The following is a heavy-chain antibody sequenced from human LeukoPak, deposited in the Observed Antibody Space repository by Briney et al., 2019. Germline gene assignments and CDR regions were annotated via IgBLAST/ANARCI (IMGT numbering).Heavy chain of an antibody. D-gene: IGHD3-22*01. V-gene: IGHV3-30*02. CDR2: IRYDGSNK. CDR1: GFSFSSYG. CDR3: ARPLGRDSSGYYWASDAFDI. Sequence: QPGGSLRLSCAASGFSFSSYGMHWVRQAPGKGLEWVAFIRYDGSNKYYADSVKGRFTISRDNSKNTLYLQMNSLRAEDTAVYYCARPLGRDSSGYYWASDAFDIWGQGTMVTVSS. J-gene: IGHJ3*02.